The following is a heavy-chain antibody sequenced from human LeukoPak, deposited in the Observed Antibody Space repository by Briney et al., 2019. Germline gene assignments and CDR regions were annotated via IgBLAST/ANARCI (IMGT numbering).Heavy chain of an antibody. D-gene: IGHD5-18*01. CDR3: ARDIQSSNSYGSS. Sequence: SETLSLTCTVSGGSISSNYWSWVRQPAGKGLEWIGRIYTSGSTNYNPSLKSRVTMSVDTSKNQFSLKLSSVTAADTAVYYCARDIQSSNSYGSSWGQGTLVTVSS. CDR1: GGSISSNY. J-gene: IGHJ4*02. CDR2: IYTSGST. V-gene: IGHV4-4*07.